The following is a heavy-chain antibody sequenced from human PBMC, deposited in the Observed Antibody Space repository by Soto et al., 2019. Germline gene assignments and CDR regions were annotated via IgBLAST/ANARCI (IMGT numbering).Heavy chain of an antibody. Sequence: QVQLVEFGGGVVQPGRSLRLSCAASGFTFSTYGMHWVRQAPGKGLEWVAVIWYDGSNKYYADSVKGRFTLSRDNSKNTLYLQRNSLRAEDTAVYYCVKEHYDDAFDIWGQGTMVTVSS. V-gene: IGHV3-33*06. J-gene: IGHJ3*02. CDR2: IWYDGSNK. CDR3: VKEHYDDAFDI. CDR1: GFTFSTYG. D-gene: IGHD3-22*01.